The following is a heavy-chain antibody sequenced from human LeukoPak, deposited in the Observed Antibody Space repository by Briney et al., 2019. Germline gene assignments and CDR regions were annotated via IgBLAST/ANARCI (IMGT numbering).Heavy chain of an antibody. CDR3: AREGCSGGNCWFDP. CDR2: IYSSGST. CDR1: GGSISRYY. D-gene: IGHD2-15*01. Sequence: SETLSLTCTVSGGSISRYYWSWIRQPPGKGLEWIGYIYSSGSTNYHPSLGRRVTISVDPPNDQFSLKLSSLTAAYTAVYYCAREGCSGGNCWFDPWGQGTVVSVSS. J-gene: IGHJ5*02. V-gene: IGHV4-59*01.